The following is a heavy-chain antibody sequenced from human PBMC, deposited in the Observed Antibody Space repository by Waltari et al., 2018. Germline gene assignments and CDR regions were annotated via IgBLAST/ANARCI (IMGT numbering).Heavy chain of an antibody. J-gene: IGHJ1*01. D-gene: IGHD6-19*01. CDR3: AKSPHDSSGWYKDTEYFQH. CDR1: GFTFSSYS. Sequence: EVQLVESGGGLVKPGVSLRLSCAASGFTFSSYSMNWVRQAPGKGLECVSGIDSCVSSKYYADYLKGRFTISRDNAKTTLYLQMNSLRAEDTAVDYCAKSPHDSSGWYKDTEYFQHWGQGTLV. V-gene: IGHV3-23*03. CDR2: IDSCVSSK.